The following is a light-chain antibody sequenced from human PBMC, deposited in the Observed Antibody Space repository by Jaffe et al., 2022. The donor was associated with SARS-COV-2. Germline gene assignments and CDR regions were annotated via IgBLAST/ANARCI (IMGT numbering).Light chain of an antibody. J-gene: IGKJ2*01. CDR2: AAS. CDR1: QSISGY. Sequence: DIQMTQSPSSLSASVGDRITITCRASQSISGYLNWYHQKPGKAPKLLIYAASSLQSGVPSRFSGSGSGTDFTLTISSLQPEDFATYYCQQSYSTPYTFGQGTKLEIE. CDR3: QQSYSTPYT. V-gene: IGKV1-39*01.